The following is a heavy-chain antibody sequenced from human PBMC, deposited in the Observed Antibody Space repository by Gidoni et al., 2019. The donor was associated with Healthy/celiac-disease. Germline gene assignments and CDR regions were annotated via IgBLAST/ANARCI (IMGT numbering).Heavy chain of an antibody. D-gene: IGHD3-16*01. J-gene: IGHJ4*02. CDR2: ISSISSYT. Sequence: QVQRVESGGGLVKPGGYLRPAWAASGFTCSDYYMSWIRQATVKGLEWVSYISSISSYTNYSDSVKGRFTISRDNAKNSLYLQMNSLRAEDTAVYYCARETYDSFDYWGQGTLVTVSS. CDR1: GFTCSDYY. V-gene: IGHV3-11*05. CDR3: ARETYDSFDY.